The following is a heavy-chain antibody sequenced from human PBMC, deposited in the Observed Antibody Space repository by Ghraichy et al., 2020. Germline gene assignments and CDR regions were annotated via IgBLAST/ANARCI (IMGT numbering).Heavy chain of an antibody. CDR3: AKTPVILGAITGRFDY. V-gene: IGHV3-23*01. Sequence: GESLNISCAASGFTFSTYAMGWVRQAPGKGLDWVSIISGNGDSTYYADSVKGRFTISRDNSKNTLYLQMDSLRAEDTAVYYCAKTPVILGAITGRFDYWGQGTLVTVSS. CDR2: ISGNGDST. D-gene: IGHD2-21*01. J-gene: IGHJ4*02. CDR1: GFTFSTYA.